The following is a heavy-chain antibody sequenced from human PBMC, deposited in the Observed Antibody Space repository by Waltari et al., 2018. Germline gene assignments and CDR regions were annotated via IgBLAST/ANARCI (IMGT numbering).Heavy chain of an antibody. CDR1: GFTVSSNY. CDR3: ARSSSTEFDS. J-gene: IGHJ4*02. V-gene: IGHV3-7*01. Sequence: EVQLVESGGGLIQPGGSLSLSCAASGFTVSSNYMSWVRQAPGKGLEWVANIRQDGSEKYYVDSVKGRFTISRDNAKNSLYLQMNSLKADDTAVYYCARSSSTEFDSWGQGTLVTVSS. CDR2: IRQDGSEK. D-gene: IGHD2-2*01.